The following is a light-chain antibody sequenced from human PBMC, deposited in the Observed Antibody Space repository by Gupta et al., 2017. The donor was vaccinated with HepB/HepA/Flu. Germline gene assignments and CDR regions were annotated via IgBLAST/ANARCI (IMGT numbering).Light chain of an antibody. CDR2: ESN. CDR1: SSDIGNNY. Sequence: QSVLTQPPSVSAAPGQKVAISYSGSSSDIGNNYVSWYQQLPGTAPKLLIYESNKRPSGIPDRFSGSKSGTSATLGISGLQTGDEADYYCGTWDSRLSVVVFGGGTTLTVL. V-gene: IGLV1-51*02. J-gene: IGLJ2*01. CDR3: GTWDSRLSVVV.